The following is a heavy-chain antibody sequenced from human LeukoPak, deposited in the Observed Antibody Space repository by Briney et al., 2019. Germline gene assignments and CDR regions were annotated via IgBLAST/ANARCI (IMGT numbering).Heavy chain of an antibody. V-gene: IGHV5-51*01. CDR3: ARNWGLGYYFYGMDV. Sequence: GESLKISCKGSGYSFNSYWIGWVRQMPGKGLEWMGIIYPGDSDTRYSPSFQGQVTISADKSISTTYLQWSSLKASDTAMYYCARNWGLGYYFYGMDVWGQGTTVTVSS. CDR1: GYSFNSYW. J-gene: IGHJ6*02. D-gene: IGHD7-27*01. CDR2: IYPGDSDT.